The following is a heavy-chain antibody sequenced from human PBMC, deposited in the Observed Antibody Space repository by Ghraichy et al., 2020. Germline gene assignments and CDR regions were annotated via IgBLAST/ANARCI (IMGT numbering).Heavy chain of an antibody. V-gene: IGHV4-39*01. D-gene: IGHD3-3*01. Sequence: SETLSLTCTVSGGSIISDTYYWGWIRQPPGKGLEWIGSVYYTGSTYSNPSLKSRVSISVDTSKNQFSLKLSSVTTADMSVYYCARLPYDIWRGYSTYYFDYWGQGTLVTVSS. CDR2: VYYTGST. CDR3: ARLPYDIWRGYSTYYFDY. J-gene: IGHJ4*02. CDR1: GGSIISDTYY.